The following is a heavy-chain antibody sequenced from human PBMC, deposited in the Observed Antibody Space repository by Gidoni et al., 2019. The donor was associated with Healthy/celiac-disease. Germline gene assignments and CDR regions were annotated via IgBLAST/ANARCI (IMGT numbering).Heavy chain of an antibody. Sequence: EVQLVESGGGLVQPGGSLRLFCAASGFTFSNAWRRWVRQAQGKGLGWVGRIKSETDGGTTDYAAPVKGRFTISRDDSKNTLYLQMNSLKTEDTAVYYCTTDLYYYDSSGYSLPPHTDYWGQGTLVTVSS. CDR2: IKSETDGGTT. CDR3: TTDLYYYDSSGYSLPPHTDY. D-gene: IGHD3-22*01. J-gene: IGHJ4*02. V-gene: IGHV3-15*01. CDR1: GFTFSNAW.